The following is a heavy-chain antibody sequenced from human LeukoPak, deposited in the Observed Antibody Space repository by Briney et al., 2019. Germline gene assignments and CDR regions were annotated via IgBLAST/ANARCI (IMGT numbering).Heavy chain of an antibody. Sequence: GGSLRLSCAASGFTFSSYGMHWVRQAPGKGLEWVAFIRYDGSNKYYADSVKGRFTISRDNSKNTLYLQMNSLRAEDTAVYYCAKDGGYDHYMDVWGKGTTVTISS. CDR2: IRYDGSNK. CDR3: AKDGGYDHYMDV. CDR1: GFTFSSYG. V-gene: IGHV3-30*02. J-gene: IGHJ6*03. D-gene: IGHD5-12*01.